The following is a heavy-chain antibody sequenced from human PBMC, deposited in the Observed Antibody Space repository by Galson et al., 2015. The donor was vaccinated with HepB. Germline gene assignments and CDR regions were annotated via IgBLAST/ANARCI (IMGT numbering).Heavy chain of an antibody. Sequence: SVKVSCKASGGTYSMYGISWVRQAPGQGLEWMGRINPVIDAPIYAQKFQGRVTITADKSTSTAYMDLSSLRSEDTAVYYCATWGGYCSGGICYSEGYHYWGQGTLVTVSS. V-gene: IGHV1-69*04. CDR1: GGTYSMYG. D-gene: IGHD2-15*01. CDR2: INPVIDAP. CDR3: ATWGGYCSGGICYSEGYHY. J-gene: IGHJ4*02.